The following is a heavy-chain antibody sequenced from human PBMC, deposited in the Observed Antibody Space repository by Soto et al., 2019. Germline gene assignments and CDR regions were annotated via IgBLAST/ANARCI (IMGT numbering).Heavy chain of an antibody. Sequence: VQLQESGPGLVKPSQTLSLTCTVSGGSISSDSSYWSWIRQRPGMGLEWIGYIFYSGAFYYTPSLRGRVMILADTSKNHFTLRLSSVTAADTAVYYCARAPDTPSIFGVALPYFFDSWGQGTQVTVSS. CDR3: ARAPDTPSIFGVALPYFFDS. V-gene: IGHV4-31*03. D-gene: IGHD3-3*01. J-gene: IGHJ4*02. CDR2: IFYSGAF. CDR1: GGSISSDSSY.